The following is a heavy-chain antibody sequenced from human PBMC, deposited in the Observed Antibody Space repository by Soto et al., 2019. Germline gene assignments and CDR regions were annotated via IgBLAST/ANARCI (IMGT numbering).Heavy chain of an antibody. V-gene: IGHV4-59*01. D-gene: IGHD3-10*01. J-gene: IGHJ5*02. CDR2: IYYSGST. CDR1: GGSISSYY. Sequence: PSETLALTCTVSGGSISSYYWSWIRQPPGKGLEWIGYIYYSGSTNYNPSLKRRVTISVDTSKNQFSLKMSSVTAADTAVYYCASIGGVAQSFGGFNWFAPWGQGTLAT. CDR3: ASIGGVAQSFGGFNWFAP.